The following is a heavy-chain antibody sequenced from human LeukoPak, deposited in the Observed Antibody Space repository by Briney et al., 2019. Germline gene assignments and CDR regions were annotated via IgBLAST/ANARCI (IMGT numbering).Heavy chain of an antibody. CDR2: MNPNSGNT. V-gene: IGHV1-8*01. CDR3: ARDPRVDWGPAAELGDAFDI. J-gene: IGHJ3*02. Sequence: GASVKVSCKASGYTFTSYDINWVRQATGQGLEWMGWMNPNSGNTGYAQKFQGRVTMTRNISISTAYMELSSLRSEDTAVYYCARDPRVDWGPAAELGDAFDIWGQGTMVTVSS. CDR1: GYTFTSYD. D-gene: IGHD2-2*01.